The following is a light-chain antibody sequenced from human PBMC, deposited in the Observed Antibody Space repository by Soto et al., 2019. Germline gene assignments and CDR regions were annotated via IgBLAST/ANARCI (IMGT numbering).Light chain of an antibody. V-gene: IGLV1-44*01. Sequence: QSVLTQPPSASGTPGQRVAISCSGSSSNIGSNTVTWYQQLPGTAPILLIYGQNQRPSGVPDRFSGSKSGTSASLAISGLQSEDEADYYCAVWDDSLDGRVFGGGTKLTVL. J-gene: IGLJ2*01. CDR2: GQN. CDR1: SSNIGSNT. CDR3: AVWDDSLDGRV.